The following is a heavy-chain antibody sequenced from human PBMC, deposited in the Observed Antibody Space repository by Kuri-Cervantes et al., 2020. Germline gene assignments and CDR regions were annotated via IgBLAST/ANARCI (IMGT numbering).Heavy chain of an antibody. D-gene: IGHD3-22*01. J-gene: IGHJ4*02. V-gene: IGHV1-46*01. CDR3: ARLGPYDSSGLGAGEFDY. CDR2: INPSGGST. CDR1: GYTFTSYY. Sequence: ASVKVSCKASGYTFTSYYMHWVRQAPGQGLEWMGIINPSGGSTSYAQKFQGRVTMTRDTSTSTVYMELSSLRSEDTAMYYCARLGPYDSSGLGAGEFDYWGQGTLVTVSS.